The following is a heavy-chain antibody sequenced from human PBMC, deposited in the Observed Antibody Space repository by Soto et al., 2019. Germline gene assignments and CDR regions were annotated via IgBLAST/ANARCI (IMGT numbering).Heavy chain of an antibody. CDR1: GFTFSIYA. CDR2: ISGIGGST. Sequence: EVQLLESGGGLVQPGGSLRLSCAASGFTFSIYAMSWVRQAPGKGLEWVSAISGIGGSTYYADSVKGRFTISRDNSKNTLYLQMNSLRAEDTAVYYCAKDYGDYVGYFDYWGQGTVVTVSS. D-gene: IGHD4-17*01. V-gene: IGHV3-23*01. CDR3: AKDYGDYVGYFDY. J-gene: IGHJ4*02.